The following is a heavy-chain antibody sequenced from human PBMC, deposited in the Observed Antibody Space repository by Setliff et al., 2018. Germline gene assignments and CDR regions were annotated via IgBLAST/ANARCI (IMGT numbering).Heavy chain of an antibody. J-gene: IGHJ6*03. D-gene: IGHD6-6*01. Sequence: SETLSLTCAVSGGSISSSNWWSWVRQPPGKGLEWIGYIYYSGSTYYNPSLKSRVTISVDRSKNQFSLKLSSVIAADTAVYYCARDLYSSSSGGFYYYYYYMDVWGKGTTVTVSS. CDR1: GGSISSSNW. V-gene: IGHV4-4*02. CDR3: ARDLYSSSSGGFYYYYYYMDV. CDR2: IYYSGST.